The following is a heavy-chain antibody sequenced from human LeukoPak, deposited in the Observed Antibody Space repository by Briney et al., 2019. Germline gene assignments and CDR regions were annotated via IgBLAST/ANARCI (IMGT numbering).Heavy chain of an antibody. Sequence: ASVKVSCKASGYSFISYGMSWVRQAPGQGLEWMGWISTYKGNTNYAQKLQGRVTMTTDTSTSTAYMELRSLRSDDTAVYYCARVKYYYGSGRRNYFDYWGQGTLVTVSS. CDR2: ISTYKGNT. V-gene: IGHV1-18*01. J-gene: IGHJ4*02. CDR1: GYSFISYG. D-gene: IGHD3-10*01. CDR3: ARVKYYYGSGRRNYFDY.